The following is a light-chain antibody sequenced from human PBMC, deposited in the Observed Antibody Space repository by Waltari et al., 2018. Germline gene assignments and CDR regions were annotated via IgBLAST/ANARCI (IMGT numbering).Light chain of an antibody. CDR2: DVS. J-gene: IGLJ2*01. V-gene: IGLV2-23*02. CDR1: SNDIGRYNF. Sequence: QSALTQPASVSGSPGQSITVSCIGTSNDIGRYNFVSWFQQHPGRAPKLMIYDVSERPLGVSNRFSGAKSGNTASLTISGLQAEDEADYYCFSYAGSNSFAFGGGTRVIVL. CDR3: FSYAGSNSFA.